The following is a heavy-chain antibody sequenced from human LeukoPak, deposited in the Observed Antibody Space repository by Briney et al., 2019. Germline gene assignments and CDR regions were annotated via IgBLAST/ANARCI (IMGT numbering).Heavy chain of an antibody. CDR1: GGSISSGTCY. CDR2: IYTSGTT. V-gene: IGHV4-61*02. J-gene: IGHJ5*02. D-gene: IGHD3-3*01. Sequence: SETLSLTCTVSGGSISSGTCYWSWMRQPAGKGLEWIGRIYTSGTTNYNPSLKSRVTISVDTSKSQFSLKLTSVTAADTAVYYCARGKGYDFWSGSVWFDPWGQGTLVTVSS. CDR3: ARGKGYDFWSGSVWFDP.